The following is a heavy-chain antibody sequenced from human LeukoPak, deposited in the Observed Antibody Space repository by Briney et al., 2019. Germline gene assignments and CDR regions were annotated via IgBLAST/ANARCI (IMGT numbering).Heavy chain of an antibody. J-gene: IGHJ4*02. CDR1: GGTFSSYA. D-gene: IGHD1-1*01. Sequence: VKASCKASGGTFSSYAISWVRQAPGQGLEWMGGIIPIFGTANYAQKFQGRVTITADESTSTAYMELSSLRSEDTAVYYCASQGYDYFDYWGQGTLDSVSS. V-gene: IGHV1-69*13. CDR3: ASQGYDYFDY. CDR2: IIPIFGTA.